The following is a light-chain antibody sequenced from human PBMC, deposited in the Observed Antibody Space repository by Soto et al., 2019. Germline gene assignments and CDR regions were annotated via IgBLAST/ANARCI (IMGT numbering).Light chain of an antibody. J-gene: IGKJ4*01. CDR2: LGS. V-gene: IGKV2-28*01. Sequence: DIVMTQSPLSLPVTPGEPASISCRSSQSLLHSNGYNYLDWYLQKPGQSPQLLIYLGSNRASGVPDRFTGSGSGTDFTLKISRGEAEDVGVYYCMQALQTPIFGGGTKVEI. CDR3: MQALQTPI. CDR1: QSLLHSNGYNY.